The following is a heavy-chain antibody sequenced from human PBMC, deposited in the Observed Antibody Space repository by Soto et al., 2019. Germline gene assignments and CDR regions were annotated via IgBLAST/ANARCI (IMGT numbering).Heavy chain of an antibody. D-gene: IGHD2-2*01. CDR1: GCSLSSVGYY. Sequence: QVQLQGSGPGLVKPSQTLSLTCTVSGCSLSSVGYYWSWIRQHPGKGLECIGYIYYSGSTYYNPSLQRRFTGSVYTYKSQFCLELGSVPAADTAVYYCARDNGGIVVVQASMSEYFFDYWGQGTLVTFSS. V-gene: IGHV4-31*03. CDR2: IYYSGST. CDR3: ARDNGGIVVVQASMSEYFFDY. J-gene: IGHJ4*02.